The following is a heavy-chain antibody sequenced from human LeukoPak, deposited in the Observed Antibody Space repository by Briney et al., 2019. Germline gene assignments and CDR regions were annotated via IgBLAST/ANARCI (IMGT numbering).Heavy chain of an antibody. J-gene: IGHJ5*02. D-gene: IGHD6-6*01. Sequence: GSLRLSCAVSGFSFSNNWMSWIRQPPGKGLEWIGEINHSGSTNYNPSLKSRVTISVDTSKNQFSLKLSSVTAADTAVYYCARERRYSSSNWFDPWGQGTLVTVSS. CDR1: GFSFSNNW. V-gene: IGHV4-34*01. CDR3: ARERRYSSSNWFDP. CDR2: INHSGST.